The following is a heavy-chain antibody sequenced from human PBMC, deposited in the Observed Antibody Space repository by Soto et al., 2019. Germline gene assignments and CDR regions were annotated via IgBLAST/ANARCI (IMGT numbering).Heavy chain of an antibody. CDR3: ARHASYYDPADS. CDR2: IYYSGST. CDR1: GGSISSYY. D-gene: IGHD3-22*01. J-gene: IGHJ4*02. V-gene: IGHV4-59*08. Sequence: SSETLSLTCTVSGGSISSYYWSWIRQPPGKGLEWIGFIYYSGSTNYNPSLKSRVTISLDTSKIHFSLKLSSVTAADTAVYYCARHASYYDPADSWGQGTLVTVS.